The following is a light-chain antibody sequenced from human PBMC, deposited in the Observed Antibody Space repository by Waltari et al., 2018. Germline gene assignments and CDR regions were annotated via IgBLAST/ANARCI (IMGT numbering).Light chain of an antibody. J-gene: IGKJ2*01. V-gene: IGKV1-NL1*01. CDR3: QQYYTMFPYT. Sequence: DIQMTQSPSSLSASVGDRVTITCRASQDIRNSLAWYQQKPGKAPKLLLSDASRLQSGVPSRFSGSGSGTDYTLTISSLQPEDFATYYCQQYYTMFPYTFGQGTKLEIK. CDR1: QDIRNS. CDR2: DAS.